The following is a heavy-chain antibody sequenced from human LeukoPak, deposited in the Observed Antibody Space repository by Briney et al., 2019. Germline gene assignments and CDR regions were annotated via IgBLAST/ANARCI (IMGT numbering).Heavy chain of an antibody. CDR2: IYSSGST. Sequence: PSETLSLTCSVSGGSTSSYYWGWVRQPAQKGLEWIGRIYSSGSTNYNPSLKSRVTMSVDTSKNQFSLKLSSVTAADTAVYYCARDKCSGGSCSGFFDYWGQGTLVTVSS. CDR1: GGSTSSYY. D-gene: IGHD2-15*01. J-gene: IGHJ4*02. CDR3: ARDKCSGGSCSGFFDY. V-gene: IGHV4-4*07.